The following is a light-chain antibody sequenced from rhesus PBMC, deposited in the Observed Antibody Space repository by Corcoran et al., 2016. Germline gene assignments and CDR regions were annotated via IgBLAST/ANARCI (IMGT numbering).Light chain of an antibody. CDR1: QSLLDSADGNTY. V-gene: IGKV2-86*01. CDR2: GVS. Sequence: DIVMTQTPLSLPVTPGEPASISCRSSQSLLDSADGNTYLDWYLQKPGQSPQPLVYGVSNRASGVPDRFSGSGSDTDFTLKSNRVEAEDVGVYYCMQSTEDPRTFGQGAKVEIK. CDR3: MQSTEDPRT. J-gene: IGKJ1*01.